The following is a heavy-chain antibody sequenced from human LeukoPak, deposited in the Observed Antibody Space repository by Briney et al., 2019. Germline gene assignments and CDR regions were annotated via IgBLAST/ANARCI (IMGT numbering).Heavy chain of an antibody. CDR3: AKGGVVVAASNWFDP. CDR1: GFTFSSYA. Sequence: PGGSLRLSCAASGFTFSSYAMSWVRQAPGKGLEWVSTISDSGGRTYYADSVKGRFTVSRDNSKNTLYLPMNSLRAEDTAVYYCAKGGVVVAASNWFDPWGQGTLVAVSS. J-gene: IGHJ5*02. V-gene: IGHV3-23*01. CDR2: ISDSGGRT. D-gene: IGHD2-15*01.